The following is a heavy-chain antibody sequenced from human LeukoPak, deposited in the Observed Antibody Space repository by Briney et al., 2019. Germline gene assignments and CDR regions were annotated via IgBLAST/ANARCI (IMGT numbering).Heavy chain of an antibody. CDR3: ARRFGRYYYGSGSYGAFDI. CDR1: GGSFSGYY. CDR2: INHSGST. D-gene: IGHD3-10*01. Sequence: SETLSLTCAVYGGSFSGYYWSWIRQPPGKGLEWIGEINHSGSTNYNPSLKSRVTISVDTSKNQFSLKLSSVTAADTAVYYCARRFGRYYYGSGSYGAFDIWGQGTMVTVSS. V-gene: IGHV4-34*01. J-gene: IGHJ3*02.